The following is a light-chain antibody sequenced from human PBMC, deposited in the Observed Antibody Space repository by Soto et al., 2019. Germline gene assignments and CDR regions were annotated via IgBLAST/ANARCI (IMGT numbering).Light chain of an antibody. J-gene: IGLJ2*01. CDR3: AAWDDSLTGLL. CDR2: SNN. Sequence: QSVLTQPPSASGTPGQGVTISGSGSRSSIGSNTVNWYQHLPGSAPKLLIYSNNHRPSGVPDRFSGSKSGTSASLAISGLQSEDEADYYCAAWDDSLTGLLIGGGTKLTVL. CDR1: RSSIGSNT. V-gene: IGLV1-44*01.